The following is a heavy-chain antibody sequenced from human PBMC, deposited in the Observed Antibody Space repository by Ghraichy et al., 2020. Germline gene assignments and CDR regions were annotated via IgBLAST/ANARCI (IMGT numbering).Heavy chain of an antibody. CDR3: ARNPPRFGYSYYYGMDV. CDR2: INHSGST. CDR1: GGSFSGYY. Sequence: SETLSLTCAVYGGSFSGYYWSWIRQPPGKGLEWIGEINHSGSTNYNPSLKSRVTISVDTSKNQFSLKLSSVTAADTAVYYCARNPPRFGYSYYYGMDVWGQGTTVTVSS. D-gene: IGHD3-16*01. J-gene: IGHJ6*02. V-gene: IGHV4-34*01.